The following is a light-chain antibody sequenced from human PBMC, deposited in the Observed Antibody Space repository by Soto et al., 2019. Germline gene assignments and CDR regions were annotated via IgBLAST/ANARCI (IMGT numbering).Light chain of an antibody. CDR1: QSVSSN. CDR3: QQYNNWPAWT. J-gene: IGKJ1*01. Sequence: EIVMTQSPATLSVSPGERATLSCRASQSVSSNLAWYQQKPGQAPRFLIYGASTRATGIPARFSGSGSGTEFTLTISSLQSEDFAVYHCQQYNNWPAWTFGQGTKVDIK. CDR2: GAS. V-gene: IGKV3-15*01.